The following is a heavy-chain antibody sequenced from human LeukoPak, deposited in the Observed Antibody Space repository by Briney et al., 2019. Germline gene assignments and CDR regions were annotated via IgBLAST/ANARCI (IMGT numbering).Heavy chain of an antibody. Sequence: SVKVSCKASGGTFSSYAISWVRQAPGQGLEWMGGIIPIFGTANYAQKFQGRVTITADKSTSTAYMELSSLRSEDTAVYYCARPHSYYGSGMGYFYYWGQGTLVTVSS. CDR3: ARPHSYYGSGMGYFYY. CDR2: IIPIFGTA. D-gene: IGHD3-10*01. CDR1: GGTFSSYA. V-gene: IGHV1-69*06. J-gene: IGHJ4*02.